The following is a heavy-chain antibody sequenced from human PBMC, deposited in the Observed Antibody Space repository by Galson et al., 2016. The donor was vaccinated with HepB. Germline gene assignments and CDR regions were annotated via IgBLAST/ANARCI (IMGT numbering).Heavy chain of an antibody. V-gene: IGHV1-69*06. Sequence: SVKVSCKASGGRFSNYIFSWVRRAPGQGLEWMGGIIVSFGRANYAPKFQGRVTISADKSTTTAYMELSALTLEDTATYYCARRVGRYGSVSFYGMDVWGQGTTVIVSS. D-gene: IGHD3-10*01. CDR2: IIVSFGRA. J-gene: IGHJ6*02. CDR1: GGRFSNYI. CDR3: ARRVGRYGSVSFYGMDV.